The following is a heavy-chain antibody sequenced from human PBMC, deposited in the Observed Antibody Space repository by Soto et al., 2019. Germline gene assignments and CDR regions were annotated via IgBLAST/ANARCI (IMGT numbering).Heavy chain of an antibody. CDR3: ASSYGSGYRAFDY. CDR1: GDTFNFYS. D-gene: IGHD3-10*01. CDR2: VNPIVSMS. V-gene: IGHV1-69*02. Sequence: QVQLVQSGAEVKRPGSSVKVSCKASGDTFNFYSINWVRQAPGLGLEWMGRVNPIVSMSNYAQKFQGRVTMTADTSTGTAYMERSSLRSEDTAIYYCASSYGSGYRAFDYWGQGALVTVSS. J-gene: IGHJ4*02.